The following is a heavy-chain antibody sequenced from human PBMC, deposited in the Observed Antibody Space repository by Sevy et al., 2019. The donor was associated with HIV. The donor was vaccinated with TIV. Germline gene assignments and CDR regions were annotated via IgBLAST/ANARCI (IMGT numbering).Heavy chain of an antibody. V-gene: IGHV3-30-3*01. CDR3: ARVAVEYCTNDCYHRFDH. CDR1: GFTFHTYA. CDR2: ISYDGVNK. Sequence: GGSLRLSCAASGFTFHTYAVLWIRQAPGKGLEWLTIISYDGVNKYYADSVKGRFTISRDNSKNTLYLQMDSLRVEDTALYYCARVAVEYCTNDCYHRFDHWGQRTLVTVSS. D-gene: IGHD2-8*01. J-gene: IGHJ4*02.